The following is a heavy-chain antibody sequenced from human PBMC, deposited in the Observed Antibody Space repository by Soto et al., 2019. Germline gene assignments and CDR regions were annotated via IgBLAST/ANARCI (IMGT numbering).Heavy chain of an antibody. CDR1: GFTFDDYA. CDR2: ISWNGGGI. D-gene: IGHD3-10*01. CDR3: AKDMTLLGSPGSSVGDDAFDI. V-gene: IGHV3-9*01. Sequence: EVQLVESGGGLVQPGRSLRLSCTASGFTFDDYAMHWVRQTPGKGLEWGSGISWNGGGIADAVSVKGRFTVSRDNAKNSLYLQMNSLRLEDTALYYCAKDMTLLGSPGSSVGDDAFDIWGHGTLVTVSS. J-gene: IGHJ3*02.